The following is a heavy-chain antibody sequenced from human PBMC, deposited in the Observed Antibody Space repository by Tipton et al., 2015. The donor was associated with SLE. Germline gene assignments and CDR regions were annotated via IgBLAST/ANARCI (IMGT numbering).Heavy chain of an antibody. D-gene: IGHD2-2*01. Sequence: SLRLSCAASGFTFSSYWMSWVRQAPGKGLEWVANIKQDGSEKYYVDSVKGRFTISRDNAKNSLYLQMNSLRAEDTAVYYCARLEIVVVPAAFDYWGQGTLVTVSS. V-gene: IGHV3-7*01. CDR2: IKQDGSEK. J-gene: IGHJ4*02. CDR1: GFTFSSYW. CDR3: ARLEIVVVPAAFDY.